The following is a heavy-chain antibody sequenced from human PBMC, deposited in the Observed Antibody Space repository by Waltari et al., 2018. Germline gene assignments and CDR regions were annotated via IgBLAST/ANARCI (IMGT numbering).Heavy chain of an antibody. CDR1: GYSFTSQW. CDR3: AKHGGGNWFDP. V-gene: IGHV5-10-1*03. J-gene: IGHJ5*02. Sequence: EVQLVQSGAEVKKPGESLRISCKGSGYSFTSQWISWVRQMPGKGLEWMGRIGPSDSYTNYSPSFQGHVIISVDKSISTAYLQWSSLKASDTAMYYCAKHGGGNWFDPWGQGTLVTVSS. D-gene: IGHD3-3*01. CDR2: IGPSDSYT.